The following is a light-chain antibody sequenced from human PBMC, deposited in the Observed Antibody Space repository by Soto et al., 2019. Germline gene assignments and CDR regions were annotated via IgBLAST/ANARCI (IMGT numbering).Light chain of an antibody. J-gene: IGKJ1*01. CDR1: QTIRSNY. V-gene: IGKV3-20*01. CDR2: GAS. Sequence: ETVLTQSPGTLSLSPGERATLSCRASQTIRSNYLAWYRQTPGQAPSLLIYGASNRGTGIADRFSGSGSGTDFTLIISRLEPEDFAAYYCQHYDSSPWTFGQGTKVEIK. CDR3: QHYDSSPWT.